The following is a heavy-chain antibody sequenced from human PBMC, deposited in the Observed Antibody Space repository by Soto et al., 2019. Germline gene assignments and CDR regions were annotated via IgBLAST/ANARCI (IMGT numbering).Heavy chain of an antibody. J-gene: IGHJ6*01. D-gene: IGHD2-21*02. CDR3: ARDGDGRMTKLPYYYNGRDV. CDR1: AGSLGSYY. V-gene: IGHV4-59*01. Sequence: SETLSLTSKLSAGSLGSYYWSWIRQPPGSGLEWIGYVFYTWKEHYNASLKRRVSISLDTSNYQFSLKLSSVTAADAAVSYCARDGDGRMTKLPYYYNGRDVWGPGTTGAVDS. CDR2: VFYTWKE.